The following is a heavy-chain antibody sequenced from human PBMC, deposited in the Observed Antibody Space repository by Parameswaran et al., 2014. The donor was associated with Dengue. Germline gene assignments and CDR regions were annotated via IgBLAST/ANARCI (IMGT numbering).Heavy chain of an antibody. CDR3: ARGGEGEPAEFDP. D-gene: IGHD3-16*01. Sequence: WIRQPPGKGLEWVSSISSSSSYIYYADSVKGRFTISRDNAKNSLYLQMNSLRAEDTAVYYCARGGEGEPAEFDPWGQGTLVTVSS. CDR2: ISSSSSYI. J-gene: IGHJ5*02. V-gene: IGHV3-21*01.